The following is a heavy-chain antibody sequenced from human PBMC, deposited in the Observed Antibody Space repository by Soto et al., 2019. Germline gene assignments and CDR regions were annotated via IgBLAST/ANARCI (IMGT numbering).Heavy chain of an antibody. CDR2: INPATGAA. V-gene: IGHV1-2*02. D-gene: IGHD3-3*01. Sequence: QLHLVQSGAVVKKPGASVTVSCSASGYPVTAYYMHWVRQAPGRGLEWMGGINPATGAAKDTQTFPGRVTMTRDTSTSTVFMELSGLTSEDTAVFYWARGGGVGVAGSAAFDMWGQGTLVTVSS. J-gene: IGHJ3*02. CDR3: ARGGGVGVAGSAAFDM. CDR1: GYPVTAYY.